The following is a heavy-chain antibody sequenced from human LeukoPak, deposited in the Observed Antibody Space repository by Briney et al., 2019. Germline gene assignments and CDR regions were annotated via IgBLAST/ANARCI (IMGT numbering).Heavy chain of an antibody. V-gene: IGHV4-39*02. Sequence: SETLSLTCTVSGGSISSDSYYWGWIRQSPGKELEWIGNIYYSGSTYYSPSLKSRVTISVDTSKNQFSLKLSSVTAADTAVYYCARDGYNPIDYWGQGTLVTVSS. J-gene: IGHJ4*02. D-gene: IGHD5-24*01. CDR2: IYYSGST. CDR1: GGSISSDSYY. CDR3: ARDGYNPIDY.